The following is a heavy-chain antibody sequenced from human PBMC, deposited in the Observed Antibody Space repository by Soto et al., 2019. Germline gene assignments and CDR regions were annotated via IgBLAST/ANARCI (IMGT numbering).Heavy chain of an antibody. J-gene: IGHJ5*02. CDR3: ARARGRLRYFDWLGWFDP. Sequence: ETLSLTCTVSGVSISSYYWSWIRQPPGKGLEWIGYIYYSGSTNYNPSLKSRVTISVDTSKNQFSLKLSSVTAADTAVYYCARARGRLRYFDWLGWFDPWGQGTLVTVSS. CDR2: IYYSGST. CDR1: GVSISSYY. D-gene: IGHD3-9*01. V-gene: IGHV4-59*01.